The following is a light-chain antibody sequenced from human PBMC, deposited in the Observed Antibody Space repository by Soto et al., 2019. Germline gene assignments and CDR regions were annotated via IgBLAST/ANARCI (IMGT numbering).Light chain of an antibody. Sequence: QSVLTQPPSASGTPGQRVTISCSGSSSNIGSNTVNWYQQLPGTAPKLLIYSNNQRPSGVPDRFSGSKSGTSASLAISGLQSEDEADYYCAAWDDSLNGQVVFGGGTKLTV. CDR3: AAWDDSLNGQVV. CDR1: SSNIGSNT. J-gene: IGLJ2*01. V-gene: IGLV1-44*01. CDR2: SNN.